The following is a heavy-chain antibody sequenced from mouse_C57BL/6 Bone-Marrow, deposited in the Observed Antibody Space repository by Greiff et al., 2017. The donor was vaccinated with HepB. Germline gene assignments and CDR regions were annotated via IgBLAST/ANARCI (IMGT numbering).Heavy chain of an antibody. CDR3: GRCGGVRRGDVGV. V-gene: IGHV7-3*01. CDR1: GFTFTDYY. Sequence: EVKLVESGGGLVQPGGSLSLSCAASGFTFTDYYMSWVRQPPGKALEWLGFIRNKANGYTTEYSASVKGRFTISRDNSQSILYLQMNARGAEDSATDYCGRCGGVRRGDVGVWGTGTTVTVSS. CDR2: IRNKANGYTT. D-gene: IGHD1-2*01. J-gene: IGHJ1*03.